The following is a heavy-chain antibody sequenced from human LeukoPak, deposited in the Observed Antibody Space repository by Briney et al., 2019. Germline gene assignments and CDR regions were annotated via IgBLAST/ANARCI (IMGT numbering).Heavy chain of an antibody. V-gene: IGHV5-51*01. CDR2: IYPGDSDT. D-gene: IGHD6-13*01. J-gene: IGHJ6*03. Sequence: GESLKISCKGSGYSFTSYWIGWVRQMPGKGLEWMGIIYPGDSDTRYSPSFQGQVTISADKSISTAYLQWSSPKASDTAMYYCARHPIAAAGTYYYYYMDVWGKGTTVTVSS. CDR1: GYSFTSYW. CDR3: ARHPIAAAGTYYYYYMDV.